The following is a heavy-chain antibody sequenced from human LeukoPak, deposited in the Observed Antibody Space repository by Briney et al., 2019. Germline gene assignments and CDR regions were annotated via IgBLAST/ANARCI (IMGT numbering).Heavy chain of an antibody. CDR1: GGTFSSYA. Sequence: GSSVKVSCKASGGTFSSYAISWVRQAPGQGLEWMGGIIPIFGTANYAQKFQGRVTITADKSTSTAYMELSSLRSEDTAVYYCARDRCSGGSCYSDFSAFDPWGQGTLVTVSS. CDR3: ARDRCSGGSCYSDFSAFDP. CDR2: IIPIFGTA. D-gene: IGHD2-15*01. J-gene: IGHJ5*02. V-gene: IGHV1-69*06.